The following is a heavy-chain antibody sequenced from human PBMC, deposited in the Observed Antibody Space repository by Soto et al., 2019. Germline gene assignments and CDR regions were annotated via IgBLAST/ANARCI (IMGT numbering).Heavy chain of an antibody. J-gene: IGHJ4*02. CDR1: GYSFRNYW. D-gene: IGHD3-3*01. Sequence: PGESLKISCEGSGYSFRNYWIGWVRQVPETGLEWVGIIYPGDSDTIYNPSFQGHVIISADKSISTAYLQWSSLKASDTAMYYCARRRYDFWSGFDDPDYWGQGTLVTVS. CDR2: IYPGDSDT. CDR3: ARRRYDFWSGFDDPDY. V-gene: IGHV5-51*01.